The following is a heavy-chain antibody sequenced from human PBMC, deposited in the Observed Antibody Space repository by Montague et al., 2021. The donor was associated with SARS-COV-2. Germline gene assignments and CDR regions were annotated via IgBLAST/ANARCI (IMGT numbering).Heavy chain of an antibody. CDR3: AKSAWGVTDAFDI. D-gene: IGHD1-26*01. CDR2: IYVGGSST. CDR1: GFTFSSYA. Sequence: SLRLSCAASGFTFSSYAMSWVRQAPGKGLEWVSVIYVGGSSTYYADFVKGRFTISRDNSKNTLYLQMNSLRAEDTAVYYCAKSAWGVTDAFDIWGQGTMVTVSS. J-gene: IGHJ3*02. V-gene: IGHV3-23*03.